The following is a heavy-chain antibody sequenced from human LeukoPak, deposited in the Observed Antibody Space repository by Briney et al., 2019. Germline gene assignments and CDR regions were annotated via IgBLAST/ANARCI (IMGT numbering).Heavy chain of an antibody. Sequence: SVTVSCKASGHMFTNYIYIWVRQAPGQGLEWVGGINTIFGTANYAQRFQGRVTIIADKLASTTYMELSRLRSDDTAVYYCARGGTITSREYFESLDLWGQGTLVTVSS. CDR2: INTIFGTA. D-gene: IGHD3-9*01. CDR3: ARGGTITSREYFESLDL. J-gene: IGHJ4*02. V-gene: IGHV1-69*06. CDR1: GHMFTNYI.